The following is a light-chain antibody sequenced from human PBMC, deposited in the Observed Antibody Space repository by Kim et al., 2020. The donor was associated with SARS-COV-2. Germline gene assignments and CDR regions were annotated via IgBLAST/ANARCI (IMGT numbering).Light chain of an antibody. CDR1: SIGNRA. Sequence: AQGGTAVIPCGESSIGNRAVHWYQQKPGQAPVLVIYFDNNRPSEIPERFSGSNSGSTAALTISAVEAGDEADYHCQVWDGAADHPVFGGGTQLTVL. V-gene: IGLV3-21*04. CDR2: FDN. J-gene: IGLJ2*01. CDR3: QVWDGAADHPV.